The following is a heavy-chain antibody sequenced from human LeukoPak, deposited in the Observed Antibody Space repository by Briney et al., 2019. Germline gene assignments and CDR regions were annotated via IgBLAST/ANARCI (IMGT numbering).Heavy chain of an antibody. CDR2: INHSGST. CDR1: GGSFSGYY. CDR3: ARVIPPRIAAAGGFDY. D-gene: IGHD6-13*01. Sequence: PSETLSLTCAVYGGSFSGYYWSWIRQPPGKGLEWIGEINHSGSTNYNPSLKSRVTISVDTSKNQFSLKLSSVTAADTAVYYCARVIPPRIAAAGGFDYWGQGTLVTVSS. J-gene: IGHJ4*02. V-gene: IGHV4-34*01.